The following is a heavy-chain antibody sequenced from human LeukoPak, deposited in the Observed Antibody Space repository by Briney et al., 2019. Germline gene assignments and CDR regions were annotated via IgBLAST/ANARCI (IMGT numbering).Heavy chain of an antibody. D-gene: IGHD2-21*02. Sequence: ASVKVSCKASGYTFTSYDINWVRQATGQGLEWMGWMNPNSGNTGYAQKFQGRVTMTRNTSISTAYMELSSLRSEGTAVYHCARLAYCGGDCYLTDYWGQGTLVTVSS. J-gene: IGHJ4*02. CDR3: ARLAYCGGDCYLTDY. V-gene: IGHV1-8*01. CDR2: MNPNSGNT. CDR1: GYTFTSYD.